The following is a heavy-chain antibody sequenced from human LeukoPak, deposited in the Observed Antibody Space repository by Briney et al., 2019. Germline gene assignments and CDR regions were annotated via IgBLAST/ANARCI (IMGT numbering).Heavy chain of an antibody. CDR3: ARDYHRSDQGDRGNGIGY. Sequence: RASVKVSCKACLETFSIYYIHWLRQAPGQGVEWMGCINPDNGDPKYPQKFQGWVTMTRDTSINTVYLEVNRLTSDDTAVDYCARDYHRSDQGDRGNGIGYWGQGTLVTVSA. CDR1: LETFSIYY. CDR2: INPDNGDP. J-gene: IGHJ4*02. D-gene: IGHD2-8*01. V-gene: IGHV1-2*04.